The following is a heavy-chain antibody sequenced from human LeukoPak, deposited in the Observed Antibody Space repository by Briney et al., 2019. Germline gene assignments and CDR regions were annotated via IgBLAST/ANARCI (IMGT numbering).Heavy chain of an antibody. D-gene: IGHD6-13*01. V-gene: IGHV1-2*02. CDR2: INPNSGGT. CDR1: GYTFTGYY. Sequence: ASVKVSCKASGYTFTGYYMHWVRQAPGQGLEWMGWINPNSGGTNYAQKFQGRVTMTRDTSISTAYMELIRLRSDDTAVYYCARGLDSGSWNRNNWFDHWGQGTLVTVSS. J-gene: IGHJ5*02. CDR3: ARGLDSGSWNRNNWFDH.